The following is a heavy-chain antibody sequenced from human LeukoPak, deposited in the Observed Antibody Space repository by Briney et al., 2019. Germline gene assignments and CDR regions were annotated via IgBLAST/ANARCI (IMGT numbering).Heavy chain of an antibody. CDR3: ARESGYSSSWYDY. D-gene: IGHD6-13*01. Sequence: GASVKVSCKASGYTFTGYYMHWVRQAPGQGLEWMEWINPNSGGTNYAQKFQGRVTMTRDTSISTAYMELSRLRSDDTAVYYCARESGYSSSWYDYWGQGTLVTVSP. V-gene: IGHV1-2*02. J-gene: IGHJ4*02. CDR2: INPNSGGT. CDR1: GYTFTGYY.